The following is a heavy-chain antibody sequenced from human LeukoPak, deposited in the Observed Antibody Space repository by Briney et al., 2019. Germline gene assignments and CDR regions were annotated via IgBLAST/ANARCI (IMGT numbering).Heavy chain of an antibody. CDR2: ISSSSSTI. D-gene: IGHD2-2*01. Sequence: GGSLRLSCAASGFTFSSYSMNWVRQAPGKGLEWVSYISSSSSTIYYADSVKGRFTISRDNAKNSLYLQMNSLRAEDTAVYYCARDSKYQLLRYFDYWGQGTLVTVSS. CDR1: GFTFSSYS. J-gene: IGHJ4*02. V-gene: IGHV3-48*04. CDR3: ARDSKYQLLRYFDY.